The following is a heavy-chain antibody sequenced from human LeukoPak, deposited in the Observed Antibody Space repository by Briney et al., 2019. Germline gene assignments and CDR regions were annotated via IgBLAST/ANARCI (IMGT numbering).Heavy chain of an antibody. J-gene: IGHJ6*02. CDR2: IIPIFGTA. D-gene: IGHD2-15*01. Sequence: SVKVSCKASGGTFSSYAISWVRQAPGQGLEWMGGIIPIFGTANYAQKFQGRVTITADESTSTAYMELSSLRSEDTAVYYCARVRAFDIVVVVAAPYYYYGMDVWGQGTTVTVSS. V-gene: IGHV1-69*01. CDR3: ARVRAFDIVVVVAAPYYYYGMDV. CDR1: GGTFSSYA.